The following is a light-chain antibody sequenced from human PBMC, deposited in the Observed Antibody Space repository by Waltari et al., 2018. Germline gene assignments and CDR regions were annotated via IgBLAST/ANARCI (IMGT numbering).Light chain of an antibody. CDR2: AAS. V-gene: IGKV1-NL1*01. Sequence: DIQMTQSPSSLSASVGHRVTITCRASQDIRNSLAWYQQKPGAAPKLLLYAASRLLSGVPSRFSGSGSGTDYTLTISSLQPEDFATYYCQQYYSTPYTFGHGTKLEI. CDR1: QDIRNS. J-gene: IGKJ2*01. CDR3: QQYYSTPYT.